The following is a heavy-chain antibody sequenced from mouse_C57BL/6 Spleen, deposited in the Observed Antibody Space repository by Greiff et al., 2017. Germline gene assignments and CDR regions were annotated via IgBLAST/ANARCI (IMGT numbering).Heavy chain of an antibody. D-gene: IGHD1-1*01. J-gene: IGHJ4*01. CDR2: ISSGSSTI. V-gene: IGHV5-17*01. CDR1: GFTFSDYG. CDR3: ERRGYGSRYAMDY. Sequence: DVMLVESGGGLVKPGGSLKLSCAASGFTFSDYGMHWVRQAPEKGLEWVAYISSGSSTIYYADTVKGRFTISRDNAKNTLYLQMTSLRSEDTAMYYCERRGYGSRYAMDYWGQGTSVTVSS.